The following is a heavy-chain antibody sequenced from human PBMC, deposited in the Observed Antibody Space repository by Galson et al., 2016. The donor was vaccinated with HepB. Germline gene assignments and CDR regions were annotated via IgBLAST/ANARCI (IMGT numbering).Heavy chain of an antibody. CDR2: VDSNGGSV. J-gene: IGHJ3*01. D-gene: IGHD3-3*01. Sequence: LRLSCAASGFGFSSHWMHWVRQAPETGLVWISRVDSNGGSVRYADSVKGRFTVTRDNAKNTPYLEMNSLRAEDSGVYFCARKSSCNDGVCYDAFDVWGQGTLVIVSS. CDR3: ARKSSCNDGVCYDAFDV. V-gene: IGHV3-74*01. CDR1: GFGFSSHW.